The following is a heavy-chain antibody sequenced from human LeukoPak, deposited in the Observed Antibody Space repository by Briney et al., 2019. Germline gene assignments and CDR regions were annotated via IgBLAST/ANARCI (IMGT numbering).Heavy chain of an antibody. V-gene: IGHV1-18*01. CDR1: GYTFTSYG. J-gene: IGHJ4*02. Sequence: ASVKVSCKASGYTFTSYGISWVRQAPGQGLEWMGWISAYNGNTNYAQMLQGRVTMTTDTSTSTAYMELRSLRSDDTAVYYCASAYYDILTGYYPGDDYWGQGTLVTVSS. D-gene: IGHD3-9*01. CDR3: ASAYYDILTGYYPGDDY. CDR2: ISAYNGNT.